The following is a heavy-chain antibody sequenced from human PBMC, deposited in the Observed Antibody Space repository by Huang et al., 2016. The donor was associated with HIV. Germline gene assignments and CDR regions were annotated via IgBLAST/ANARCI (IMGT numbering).Heavy chain of an antibody. D-gene: IGHD2-2*01. J-gene: IGHJ3*02. V-gene: IGHV4-39*01. CDR1: GGSITSINHY. Sequence: QLHLQQSGPGLVRPSETLSLICTVSGGSITSINHYWGWIRQTPGKGLEWIGNFYYSGDAYYTPSLKNRVSISIDTSKSQFSLRLSSVIATDTAVYYCASGEYGKNAYDIWGQGTVVTVSA. CDR3: ASGEYGKNAYDI. CDR2: FYYSGDA.